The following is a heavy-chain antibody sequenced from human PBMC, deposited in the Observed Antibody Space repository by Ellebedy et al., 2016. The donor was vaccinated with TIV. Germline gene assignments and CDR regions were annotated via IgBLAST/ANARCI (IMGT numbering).Heavy chain of an antibody. CDR1: GFSFSTYW. CDR2: INTDGTIT. J-gene: IGHJ4*02. CDR3: ARDYWGY. V-gene: IGHV3-74*01. D-gene: IGHD3-16*01. Sequence: GESLKISCAASGFSFSTYWMFWVRQAPGKELVWVSRINTDGTITDYADSVKGRFTISRDNAKNTLYLQMNSLRADDTAVYYCARDYWGYWGQGTLVTVSS.